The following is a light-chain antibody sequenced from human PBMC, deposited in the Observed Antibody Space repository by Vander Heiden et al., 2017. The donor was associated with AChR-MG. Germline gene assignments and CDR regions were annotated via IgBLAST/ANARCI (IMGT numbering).Light chain of an antibody. CDR2: SNT. CDR3: AAWDDSLNGRV. Sequence: QSVLTQPPSASGTPGPRVTISCSGGSPNIGSNTVNWYQQLPVTAPKLLIYSNTQRPSGVPDRFSGSKSGTSASLAISGLQSEDEADYYCAAWDDSLNGRVFGGGTKLTVL. CDR1: SPNIGSNT. V-gene: IGLV1-44*01. J-gene: IGLJ3*02.